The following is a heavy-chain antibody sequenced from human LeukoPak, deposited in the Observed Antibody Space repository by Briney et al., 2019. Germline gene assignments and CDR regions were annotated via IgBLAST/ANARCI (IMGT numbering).Heavy chain of an antibody. CDR3: ARDVSGSYYYGSGSYFS. Sequence: GGSLRLSCAASGFTFSSYSMNWVRQAPGKGLEWVSSISSSGSYIYYADSVKGRFTISRDSAKSSLYLQMNSLRAEDTAVYYCARDVSGSYYYGSGSYFSWGQGTLVTVSS. J-gene: IGHJ4*02. V-gene: IGHV3-21*01. D-gene: IGHD3-10*01. CDR1: GFTFSSYS. CDR2: ISSSGSYI.